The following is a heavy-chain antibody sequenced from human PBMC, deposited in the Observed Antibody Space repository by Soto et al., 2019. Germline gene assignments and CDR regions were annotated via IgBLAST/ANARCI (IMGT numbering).Heavy chain of an antibody. Sequence: PGGSLRLSCAASGVAFSRHGMHWVRQPPGKGLEWVAVISYDEDNIYYADSVKGRFTISRDNSKNTLYLQMNSLRPEDTAVYFCARSGTTVTTFWYFDLWGRGTLVTVSS. CDR1: GVAFSRHG. D-gene: IGHD4-17*01. CDR2: ISYDEDNI. CDR3: ARSGTTVTTFWYFDL. J-gene: IGHJ2*01. V-gene: IGHV3-30*03.